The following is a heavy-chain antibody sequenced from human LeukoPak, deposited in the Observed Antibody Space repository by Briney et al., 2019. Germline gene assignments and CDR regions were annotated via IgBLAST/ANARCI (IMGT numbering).Heavy chain of an antibody. CDR2: ISYDGSNK. Sequence: GRSLRLSCAASGFAFSDYGMHWVRQAPGKGLEWVAVISYDGSNKYYADSVKGRFTISRDYFKNTLYLQMNSLRAEDTAVYYCAKDVVLVVKYVFDIWGQGTMVTVSS. V-gene: IGHV3-30*18. CDR3: AKDVVLVVKYVFDI. D-gene: IGHD2-8*02. J-gene: IGHJ3*02. CDR1: GFAFSDYG.